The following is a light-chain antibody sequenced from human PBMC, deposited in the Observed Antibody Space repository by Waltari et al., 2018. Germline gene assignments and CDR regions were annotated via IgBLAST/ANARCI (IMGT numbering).Light chain of an antibody. Sequence: QPVMTQIPSSTASPGESARLTCTLPRDFNVGYFTLYWYKQRPGSPPRFLLYYNSDSEKAQGSGVPSRFSGSKDASANAGILLISGLQSEDEADYYCMFWPSNVWVFGGGTKLTVL. V-gene: IGLV5-37*01. J-gene: IGLJ3*02. CDR3: MFWPSNVWV. CDR1: RDFNVGYFT. CDR2: YNSDSEK.